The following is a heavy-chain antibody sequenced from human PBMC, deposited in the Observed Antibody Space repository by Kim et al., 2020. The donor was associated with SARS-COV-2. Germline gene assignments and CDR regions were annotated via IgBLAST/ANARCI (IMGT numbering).Heavy chain of an antibody. Sequence: ASVKVSCKASGYTFTSYDINWVRQATGQGLEWMGWMNPNSGNTGYAQKFQGRVTMTRNTSISTAYMELSSLRSEDTAVYYCARGRNIRVRGASREYYFDYWGQGTLVTVSS. CDR1: GYTFTSYD. J-gene: IGHJ4*02. D-gene: IGHD3-10*01. CDR2: MNPNSGNT. CDR3: ARGRNIRVRGASREYYFDY. V-gene: IGHV1-8*01.